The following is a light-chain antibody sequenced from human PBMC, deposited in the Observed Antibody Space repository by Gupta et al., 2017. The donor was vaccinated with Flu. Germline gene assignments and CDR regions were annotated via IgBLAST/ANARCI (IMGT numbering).Light chain of an antibody. CDR2: EVN. Sequence: QSALTQPASVSGSPGQSITISCTGTSSDVGGYNYVSWYQQYPGKAHKVLIYEVNKRASGVASRFSGSKSGNTASLTISGRQAEDEADYYCSSYTSGTTVIFGGGTKVTVL. V-gene: IGLV2-14*01. J-gene: IGLJ2*01. CDR3: SSYTSGTTVI. CDR1: SSDVGGYNY.